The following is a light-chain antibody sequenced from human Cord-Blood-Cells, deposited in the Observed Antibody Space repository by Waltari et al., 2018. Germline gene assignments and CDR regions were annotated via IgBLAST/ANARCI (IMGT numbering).Light chain of an antibody. CDR3: CSYAGSSTYV. CDR2: EGS. J-gene: IGLJ1*01. CDR1: SGVVGGYNL. Sequence: QSAMTQPAAVSGAPGKSITISCTGTSGVVGGYNLVAWYKQHPGKAPNLMIYEGSKRPSGVSNRFSGSKSGNTASLTISGLQAEDEADYYCCSYAGSSTYVFGTGTKVTVL. V-gene: IGLV2-23*01.